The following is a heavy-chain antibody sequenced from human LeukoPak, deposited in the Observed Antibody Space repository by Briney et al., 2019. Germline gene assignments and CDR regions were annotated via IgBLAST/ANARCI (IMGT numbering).Heavy chain of an antibody. Sequence: GGSLRLSCAASGFTFSNYEMNWVRQAPGRGLEWVSYISSGGSLIYYADSVKGRFTISRDNAKNSLYLQMNSLRAEDTAVYYCARELSKTKADFDYWGQGTLVTVSS. CDR1: GFTFSNYE. V-gene: IGHV3-48*03. D-gene: IGHD1-14*01. J-gene: IGHJ4*02. CDR3: ARELSKTKADFDY. CDR2: ISSGGSLI.